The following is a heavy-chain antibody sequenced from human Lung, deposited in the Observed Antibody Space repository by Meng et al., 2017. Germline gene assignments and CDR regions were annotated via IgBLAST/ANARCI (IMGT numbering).Heavy chain of an antibody. CDR1: GGSFSDYY. V-gene: IGHV4-34*01. CDR2: INHSGST. J-gene: IGHJ4*02. Sequence: QGQRPQWGEGLLKPSETLSLTCVVSGGSFSDYYWSWIRQSPGKGLEWIGEINHSGSTNYNPSLESRATISVDTSQNNLSLKLSSVTAADSAVYYCARGPTTMAHDFDYWGQGTLVTVSS. CDR3: ARGPTTMAHDFDY. D-gene: IGHD4-11*01.